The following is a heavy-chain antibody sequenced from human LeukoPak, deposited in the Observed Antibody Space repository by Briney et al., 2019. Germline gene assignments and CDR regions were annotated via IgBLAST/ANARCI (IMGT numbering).Heavy chain of an antibody. CDR2: ISYDGSNK. CDR1: GFTFSSYA. D-gene: IGHD4-17*01. V-gene: IGHV3-30-3*01. CDR3: ARTLYGRTAFDI. J-gene: IGHJ3*02. Sequence: GGSLRLSCAASGFTFSSYAMHWVRQAPGKGLEWVAVISYDGSNKYYADSVKGRFTISRDNSKNTLYLQMNSLRAEDTAVYYCARTLYGRTAFDIWGQGTMVTVSS.